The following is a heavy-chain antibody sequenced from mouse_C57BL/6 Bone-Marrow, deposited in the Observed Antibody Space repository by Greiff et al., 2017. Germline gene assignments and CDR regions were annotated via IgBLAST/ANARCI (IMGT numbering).Heavy chain of an antibody. V-gene: IGHV1-69*01. D-gene: IGHD5-5*01. J-gene: IGHJ2*01. CDR3: ARGHRDYLLDY. CDR2: IDPSDSYT. CDR1: GYTFTSYW. Sequence: QVQLQQPGAELVMPGASVKLSCKASGYTFTSYWMHWVKQRPGQGLEWIGEIDPSDSYTNYNQKFKGKSTLTVDKSSSTAYMQLRNLTSEDSAVYYCARGHRDYLLDYWGQGTTLTVSS.